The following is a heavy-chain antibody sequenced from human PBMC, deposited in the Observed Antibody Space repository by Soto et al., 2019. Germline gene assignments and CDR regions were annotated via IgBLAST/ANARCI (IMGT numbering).Heavy chain of an antibody. CDR3: ASDLSGRADV. D-gene: IGHD3-10*01. J-gene: IGHJ6*02. CDR1: GFTFSSYW. V-gene: IGHV3-74*01. CDR2: MNEDGGTT. Sequence: PWASLRLSCAASGFTFSSYWMHWVRQAPGKGLVWVSRMNEDGGTTDYADSVKGRFTISRDNAKNTLYLQMNSLRVEDTAVYYCASDLSGRADVWGQGTTVTVSS.